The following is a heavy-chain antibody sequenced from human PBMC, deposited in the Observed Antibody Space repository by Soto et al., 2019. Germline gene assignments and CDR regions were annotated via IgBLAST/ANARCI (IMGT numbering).Heavy chain of an antibody. V-gene: IGHV3-23*01. CDR3: AKGKAHTLFGVDTLFDY. D-gene: IGHD3-3*01. Sequence: EVQLLESGGGLVQPGGSLRLSCAASGFPFGSHAMSWVRQAPGKGLEWVSLVSGNGGTTNYADSMKGRFTISRDNSQKTLYLQMNSLRAEDTAIYYCAKGKAHTLFGVDTLFDYWGQGTLVTVSS. J-gene: IGHJ4*02. CDR2: VSGNGGTT. CDR1: GFPFGSHA.